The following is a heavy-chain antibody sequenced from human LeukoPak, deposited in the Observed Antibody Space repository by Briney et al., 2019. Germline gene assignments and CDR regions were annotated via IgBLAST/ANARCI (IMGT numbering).Heavy chain of an antibody. Sequence: GGSLRLSCAASGFXFSSYEMNWVRQAPGKGLEWVSYISSSGSTIYYADSVKGRFTISRDNAKNSLYLQMNSLRAEDTALYYCARESERGMGYWGQGSLVTVSS. CDR2: ISSSGSTI. D-gene: IGHD3-16*01. J-gene: IGHJ4*02. CDR3: ARESERGMGY. V-gene: IGHV3-48*03. CDR1: GFXFSSYE.